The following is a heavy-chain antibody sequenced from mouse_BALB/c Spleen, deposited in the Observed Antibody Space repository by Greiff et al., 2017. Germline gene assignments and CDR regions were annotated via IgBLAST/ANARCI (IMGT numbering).Heavy chain of an antibody. CDR2: INPSNGGT. J-gene: IGHJ4*01. CDR1: GYTFTSYY. V-gene: IGHV1S81*02. Sequence: VQVVESGAELVKPGASVKLSCKASGYTFTSYYMYWVKQRPGQGLEWIGEINPSNGGTNYNEKFKSKATLTVDKSSSTAYMQLSSLTSEDSAVYSFSITTIVADYAMDYWGQGTSVTVSS. CDR3: SITTIVADYAMDY. D-gene: IGHD1-1*01.